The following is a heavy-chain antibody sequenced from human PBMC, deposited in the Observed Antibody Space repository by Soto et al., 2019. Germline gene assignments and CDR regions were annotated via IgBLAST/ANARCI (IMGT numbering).Heavy chain of an antibody. Sequence: SETLSLTCTVSGGSISGDYYWNWIRQAPGKGLEWIGYVYHTGSTYHNPSLKSRGSISVDTSNNQFSLKLSSVTAADTAVYFCDREPYDITGNRIDSLGQGIPVTVSS. J-gene: IGHJ5*01. D-gene: IGHD3-22*01. CDR2: VYHTGST. V-gene: IGHV4-30-4*01. CDR3: DREPYDITGNRIDS. CDR1: GGSISGDYY.